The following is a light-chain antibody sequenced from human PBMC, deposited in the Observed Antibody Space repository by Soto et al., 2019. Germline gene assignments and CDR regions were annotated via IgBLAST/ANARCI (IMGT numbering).Light chain of an antibody. CDR1: QSVSSY. J-gene: IGKJ2*01. V-gene: IGKV3-11*01. CDR2: DAS. CDR3: QQRSDWRYT. Sequence: EIVLTQSPATLSLSPGERATLSCRASQSVSSYLAWYQQKPGQAPKLLIYDASNRATGVQARFSGSGYGTGFTVSISTLEPEDFAAYYCQQRSDWRYTFGQGTKLEI.